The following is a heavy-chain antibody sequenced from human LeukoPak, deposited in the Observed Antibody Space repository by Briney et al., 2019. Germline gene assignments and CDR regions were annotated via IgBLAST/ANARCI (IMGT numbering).Heavy chain of an antibody. CDR3: ARDVSLGGIAVAGTGTHFDY. CDR1: GYTFTSYG. D-gene: IGHD6-19*01. V-gene: IGHV1-18*01. J-gene: IGHJ4*02. Sequence: ASVKVSCKASGYTFTSYGISWVRQAPGQGLEWMGWISAYNGNTNYAQKLQGRVTMTTDTSTSTAYMELRSLRSDDTAVYSCARDVSLGGIAVAGTGTHFDYWGQGTLVTVSS. CDR2: ISAYNGNT.